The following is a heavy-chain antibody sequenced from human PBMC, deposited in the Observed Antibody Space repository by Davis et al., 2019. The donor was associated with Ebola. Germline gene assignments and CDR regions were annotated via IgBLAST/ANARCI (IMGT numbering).Heavy chain of an antibody. CDR3: ARDPRGRGPFDY. D-gene: IGHD2-15*01. CDR2: IYSGGST. J-gene: IGHJ4*02. CDR1: GFTFSSYS. V-gene: IGHV3-53*01. Sequence: GESLKISCAASGFTFSSYSMSWVRQAPGKGLEWVSVIYSGGSTYYADSVKGRFTISRDNSKNTLYLQMNSLRAEDTAVYYCARDPRGRGPFDYWGQGTLVTVSS.